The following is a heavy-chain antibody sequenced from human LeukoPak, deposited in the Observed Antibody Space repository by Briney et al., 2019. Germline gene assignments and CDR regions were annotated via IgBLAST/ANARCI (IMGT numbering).Heavy chain of an antibody. CDR3: ARGDASGRPGIGFDF. CDR2: FHDSEST. J-gene: IGHJ4*02. Sequence: SETLSLTCTVSGGSISNSYWSWIRQPPGKGLEWIGFFHDSESTNYNPSLKSRVSISLDTSRNQVSLWLSSVTAADTAVYYCARGDASGRPGIGFDFWGQGTLVTVSS. V-gene: IGHV4-59*01. D-gene: IGHD1-26*01. CDR1: GGSISNSY.